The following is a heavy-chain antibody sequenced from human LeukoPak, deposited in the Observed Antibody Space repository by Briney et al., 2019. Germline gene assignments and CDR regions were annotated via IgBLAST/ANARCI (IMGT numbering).Heavy chain of an antibody. CDR2: IYSGAGA. D-gene: IGHD4/OR15-4a*01. CDR1: GFTVSGNY. J-gene: IGHJ4*02. Sequence: PGGSLGLSCAASGFTVSGNYMSWVRQAPGKGLEWVSVIYSGAGAYSADSVKGRFTISRDNSKSTLYLQMSSLRADDTAVYYCARDTLGEGEDANYAVYYFDYWGQGTVVTVSS. CDR3: ARDTLGEGEDANYAVYYFDY. V-gene: IGHV3-66*01.